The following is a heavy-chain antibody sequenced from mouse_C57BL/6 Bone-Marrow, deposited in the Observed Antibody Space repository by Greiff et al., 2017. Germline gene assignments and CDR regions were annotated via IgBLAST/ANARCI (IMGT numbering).Heavy chain of an antibody. CDR2: INPYNGDT. D-gene: IGHD2-5*01. CDR1: GYSFTGYF. J-gene: IGHJ3*01. CDR3: ARASNYWFAY. Sequence: DVQLQESGPELVKPGDSVKISCKASGYSFTGYFMNWVMQSHGKSLEWIGRINPYNGDTFYNQKFKGKATLTVDKSSSTAHMELRSLTSEDSAVYYCARASNYWFAYWGQGTLVTVSA. V-gene: IGHV1-20*01.